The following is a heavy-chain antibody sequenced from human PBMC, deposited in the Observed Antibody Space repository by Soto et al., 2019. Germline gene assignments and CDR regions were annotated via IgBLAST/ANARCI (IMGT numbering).Heavy chain of an antibody. CDR2: ISGSGGST. Sequence: LRLSCAASGFTFSSYAMSWVRQAPGKGLEWVSAISGSGGSTYYADSVKGRFTISRDNSKNTLYLQMNSLRAEDTAVYYCAKDSVYYYDSSGVGNYFDYWGQGTLVTVSS. J-gene: IGHJ4*02. CDR1: GFTFSSYA. CDR3: AKDSVYYYDSSGVGNYFDY. V-gene: IGHV3-23*01. D-gene: IGHD3-22*01.